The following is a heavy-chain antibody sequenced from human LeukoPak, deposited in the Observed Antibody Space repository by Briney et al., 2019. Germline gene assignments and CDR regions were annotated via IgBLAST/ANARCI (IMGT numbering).Heavy chain of an antibody. CDR1: GYTFSGYW. D-gene: IGHD6-19*01. Sequence: GAXVXXXCKASGYTFSGYWIXWVRQAPGQGLEWMGRIDPNVDDRKYAQKFQGRVTMTRDTSTNTAYMELSSLRSDDTAMYYCARDAAVVGQGSEYWGQGTLVTVSS. J-gene: IGHJ4*02. V-gene: IGHV1-2*06. CDR3: ARDAAVVGQGSEY. CDR2: IDPNVDDR.